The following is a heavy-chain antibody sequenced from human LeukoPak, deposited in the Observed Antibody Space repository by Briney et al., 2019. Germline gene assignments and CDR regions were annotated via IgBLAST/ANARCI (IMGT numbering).Heavy chain of an antibody. J-gene: IGHJ6*03. V-gene: IGHV4-39*01. CDR3: ARVGTVTLYYYYLDV. D-gene: IGHD4-17*01. CDR2: IYYSGST. CDR1: GGSISSSSYY. Sequence: SETLSLTCTVSGGSISSSSYYWGWIRQPPGKGLEWIGSIYYSGSTYYNPSLKSRVTISVDTSKNQFSLKLSSVTAADTAVYYCARVGTVTLYYYYLDVWGKGTTVTVSS.